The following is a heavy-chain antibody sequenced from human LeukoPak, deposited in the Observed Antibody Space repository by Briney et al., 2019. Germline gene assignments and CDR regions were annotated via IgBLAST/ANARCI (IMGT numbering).Heavy chain of an antibody. J-gene: IGHJ3*02. CDR1: GYSISSGYY. Sequence: SETLSLTCAVSGYSISSGYYWGWIRQPPGKGLEWIGSIYHSGSTYYNPSLKSRVTISVDTSKNQFSLKLSSVTAADTAVYYCARDTIVATSAGAFDIWGQGTMVTVSS. CDR3: ARDTIVATSAGAFDI. CDR2: IYHSGST. V-gene: IGHV4-38-2*02. D-gene: IGHD5-12*01.